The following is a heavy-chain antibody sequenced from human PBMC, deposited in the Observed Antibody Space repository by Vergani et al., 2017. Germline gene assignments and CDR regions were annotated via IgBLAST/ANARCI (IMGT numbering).Heavy chain of an antibody. D-gene: IGHD2-15*01. V-gene: IGHV3-53*01. CDR2: NYSGGST. CDR1: GFTVSSNY. J-gene: IGHJ4*02. CDR3: ARDIRYCSGGSCHAHFDY. Sequence: EVQLVESGGGLIQPGGSLRLSCAASGFTVSSNYMSWVRQAPGKGLEWVSVNYSGGSTYYADSVKGRFTISRDNSKNTLYLQMNSLRAEDTAGYYCARDIRYCSGGSCHAHFDYWGQGTLVTVSS.